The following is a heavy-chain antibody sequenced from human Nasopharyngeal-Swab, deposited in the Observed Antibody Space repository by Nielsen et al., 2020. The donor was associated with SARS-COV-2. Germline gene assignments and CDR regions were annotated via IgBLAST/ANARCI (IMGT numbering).Heavy chain of an antibody. V-gene: IGHV1-69*13. CDR2: IIPLFGTA. D-gene: IGHD2-15*01. CDR3: ATLQVGVVVAATPKKIYYYGMDV. Sequence: SVQVSCKASGCTFSSYSISWVRQAPGHGLEWMGGIIPLFGTANYAQKFQGRVTITADESTSTAYMELSSLRSEDTAVYYCATLQVGVVVAATPKKIYYYGMDVWGQGTTVTVSS. J-gene: IGHJ6*02. CDR1: GCTFSSYS.